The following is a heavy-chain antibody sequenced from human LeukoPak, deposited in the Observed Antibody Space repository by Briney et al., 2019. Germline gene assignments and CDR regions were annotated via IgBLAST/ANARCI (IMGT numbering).Heavy chain of an antibody. D-gene: IGHD6-13*01. CDR2: IYYNGST. V-gene: IGHV4-39*01. J-gene: IGHJ4*02. Sequence: SETLSLTCTVSGGSISSSTYYWRWSRQPPGKGLEWIGSIYYNGSTYYNPSLKRRVSLSVDTSKTLFSLSTVTAADTGVYYCARHSRGPAAGPAFDYWGQGALVTVSS. CDR3: ARHSRGPAAGPAFDY. CDR1: GGSISSSTYY.